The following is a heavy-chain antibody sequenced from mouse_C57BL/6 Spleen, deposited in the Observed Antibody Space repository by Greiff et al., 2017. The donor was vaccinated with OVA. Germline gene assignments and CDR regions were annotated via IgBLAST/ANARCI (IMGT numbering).Heavy chain of an antibody. V-gene: IGHV5-16*01. J-gene: IGHJ4*01. D-gene: IGHD2-2*01. CDR2: INYDGSSN. CDR1: GFTFSDYY. CDR3: AREGYGYDNYAMDY. Sequence: EVMLVESEGGLVQPGRSLTLSCTASGFTFSDYYLAWVRQVPEKGLEWVAIINYDGSSNYYPASLKSRFIISRDNAKNIIYLRISSLKSEATATYYSAREGYGYDNYAMDYWGQGTSVTVSS.